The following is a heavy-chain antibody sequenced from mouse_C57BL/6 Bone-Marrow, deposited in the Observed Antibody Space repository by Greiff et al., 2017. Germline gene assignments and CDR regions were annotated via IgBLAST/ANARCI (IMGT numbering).Heavy chain of an antibody. CDR1: GYTFTSYW. J-gene: IGHJ3*01. CDR2: IYPGSGST. Sequence: VQLQQPGAELVKPGASVKMSCKAFGYTFTSYWITWVKQRPGQGLELFGDIYPGSGSTNYNEKFKSKATMTVDTSSTTAYLQLTSLTSEDSAVYYCAILGAYWGQGTLVTVSA. V-gene: IGHV1-55*01. CDR3: AILGAY. D-gene: IGHD4-1*01.